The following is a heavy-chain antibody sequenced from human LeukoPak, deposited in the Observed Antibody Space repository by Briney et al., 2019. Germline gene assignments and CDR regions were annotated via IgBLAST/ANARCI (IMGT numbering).Heavy chain of an antibody. D-gene: IGHD4-17*01. CDR1: GYTFTSYG. CDR2: ISAYNGNT. V-gene: IGHV1-18*01. CDR3: ARDDRDYGDFPIYY. J-gene: IGHJ4*02. Sequence: GASVKVSCKASGYTFTSYGIGWVRQAPGQGLEWMGWISAYNGNTNYAQKLQGRGTMTTDTSTSTAYMELRSLRSDDTAVYYCARDDRDYGDFPIYYWGQGTLVTVSS.